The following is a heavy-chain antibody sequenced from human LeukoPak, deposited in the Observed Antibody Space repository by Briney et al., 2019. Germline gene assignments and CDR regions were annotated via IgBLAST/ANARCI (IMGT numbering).Heavy chain of an antibody. V-gene: IGHV4-39*01. D-gene: IGHD3-16*01. CDR1: GGSISSSSYY. CDR2: IYYSGST. CDR3: ARGGSGFDY. Sequence: SETLSLTCTVSGGSISSSSYYWGWIRQPPGKGLEWIGSIYYSGSTYYNPSLKSRVTISVDTSKNQFSLKLSSVTAADTAVYYCARGGSGFDYWGQGTLVTVSS. J-gene: IGHJ4*02.